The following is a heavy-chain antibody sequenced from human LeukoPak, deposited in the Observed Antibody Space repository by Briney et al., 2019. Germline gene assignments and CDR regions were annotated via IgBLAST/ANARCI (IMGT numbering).Heavy chain of an antibody. D-gene: IGHD3-22*01. J-gene: IGHJ4*02. V-gene: IGHV4-34*01. CDR1: GGSFSGYY. CDR3: ARAWYYYDSSGYYPFDY. Sequence: KPSETLSLTCAVYGGSFSGYYWSWIRQPPGKGLEWIGEINHSGRTNYNPSLKSRVTISVDTSKNQFSLKLSSVTAADTAVYYCARAWYYYDSSGYYPFDYWGQGTLVTVSS. CDR2: INHSGRT.